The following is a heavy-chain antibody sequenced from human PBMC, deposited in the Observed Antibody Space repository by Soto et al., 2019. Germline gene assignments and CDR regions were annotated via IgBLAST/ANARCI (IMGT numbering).Heavy chain of an antibody. CDR1: GYTFTSYG. V-gene: IGHV1-18*01. Sequence: ASVKVSCKASGYTFTSYGISCVRQAPGQGLEWMGWISAYNGNTNYAQKLQGRVTMTTDTSTSTAYMELRSLRSDDTAVYYCARGFPAARFLEWLFDYYFDYWGQGTLVTVS. CDR2: ISAYNGNT. J-gene: IGHJ4*02. D-gene: IGHD3-3*01. CDR3: ARGFPAARFLEWLFDYYFDY.